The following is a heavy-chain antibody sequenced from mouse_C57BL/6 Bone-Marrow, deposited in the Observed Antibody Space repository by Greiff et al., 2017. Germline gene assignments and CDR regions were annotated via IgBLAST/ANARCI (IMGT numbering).Heavy chain of an antibody. Sequence: VQLQQSGPVLVKPGASVKMSCKASGYTFTDYYMNWVKQSHGKSLEWIGVINPYNGGTSYNQKFKGKATLTVDKSSSTAYMELNSLTSEDSAVYYCARGGAGYYYAMDYWGQGTSVTVSS. CDR3: ARGGAGYYYAMDY. CDR1: GYTFTDYY. CDR2: INPYNGGT. V-gene: IGHV1-19*01. J-gene: IGHJ4*01.